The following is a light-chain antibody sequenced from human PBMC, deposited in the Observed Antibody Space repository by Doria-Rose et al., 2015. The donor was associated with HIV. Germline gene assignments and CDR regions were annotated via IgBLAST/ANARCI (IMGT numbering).Light chain of an antibody. CDR3: SSYTSNNTPVV. V-gene: IGLV2-14*01. Sequence: QSALTQPASVSGSPGQSITISCTGTSSDTGGYNYVSWYQQHPGKAPKLMIYDVSKRPSGVSNRFSGSKSGNTASLTISGLQAEDEADYYCSSYTSNNTPVVFGGGTKLTVL. CDR1: SSDTGGYNY. CDR2: DVS. J-gene: IGLJ2*01.